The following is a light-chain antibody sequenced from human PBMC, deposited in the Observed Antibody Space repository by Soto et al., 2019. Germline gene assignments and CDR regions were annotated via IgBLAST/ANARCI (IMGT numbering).Light chain of an antibody. Sequence: ELVLTQSPGTLSLSPGHRATLSCRASQTFVSTYLAWYQQKPGQAPRLLIYDASNRATGIPDRFSGSGSGPDFTLTISRLEPEDFATYYCQQSYISPRTFGQGTKVEIK. V-gene: IGKV3D-20*02. J-gene: IGKJ1*01. CDR3: QQSYISPRT. CDR1: QTFVSTY. CDR2: DAS.